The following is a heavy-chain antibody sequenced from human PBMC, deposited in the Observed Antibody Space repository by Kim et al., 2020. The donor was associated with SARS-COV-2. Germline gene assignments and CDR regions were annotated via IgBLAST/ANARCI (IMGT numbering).Heavy chain of an antibody. V-gene: IGHV1-2*06. CDR2: INPNSGGT. D-gene: IGHD3-10*01. CDR1: GYTFTGYY. J-gene: IGHJ6*02. Sequence: ASVKVSCKASGYTFTGYYMHWVRQAPGQGLEWMGRINPNSGGTNYAQKFQGRVTMTRDTSISTAYMELSRLRSDDTAVYYCARGEDLGLWSYYIGAGMDVWGQGTTVTVSS. CDR3: ARGEDLGLWSYYIGAGMDV.